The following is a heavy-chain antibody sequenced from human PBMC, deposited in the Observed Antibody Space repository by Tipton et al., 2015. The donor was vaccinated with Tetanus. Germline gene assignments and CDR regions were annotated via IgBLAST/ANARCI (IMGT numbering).Heavy chain of an antibody. CDR2: ISHDGSNK. CDR3: AKERGYCSGGGCYGDAFDI. D-gene: IGHD2-15*01. V-gene: IGHV3-30*18. J-gene: IGHJ3*02. Sequence: SLRLSCAASGFTFSSYGMHWVRQAPGKGLEWVAVISHDGSNKYYADSVKGRFTISRDNSKNTLYLQMNSLRAEDTAVYYCAKERGYCSGGGCYGDAFDIWGQGTMVTVSS. CDR1: GFTFSSYG.